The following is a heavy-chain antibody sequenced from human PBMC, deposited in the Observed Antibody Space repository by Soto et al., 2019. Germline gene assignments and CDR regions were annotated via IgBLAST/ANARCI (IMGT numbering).Heavy chain of an antibody. Sequence: SETLSLTCAVSGVSISSGAYSWTWIRQPPGKGLEWIGYIYHSGTTYYNPSLKSRVTLSVDRSKNQFSLKLSSVTAADTAVYYCARSPMVRGVPPDYWGQGTLVTVSS. CDR1: GVSISSGAYS. J-gene: IGHJ4*02. D-gene: IGHD3-10*01. CDR3: ARSPMVRGVPPDY. CDR2: IYHSGTT. V-gene: IGHV4-30-2*01.